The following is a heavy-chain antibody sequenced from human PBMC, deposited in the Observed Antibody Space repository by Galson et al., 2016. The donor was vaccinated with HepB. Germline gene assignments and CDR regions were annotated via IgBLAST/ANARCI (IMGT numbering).Heavy chain of an antibody. CDR2: ISYHGSNK. D-gene: IGHD3-10*01. Sequence: SLRLSCAASGFSFSSSAMHWVRQAPGKGLEWVAVISYHGSNKYYVDSVKGQFTISRDNSKNTLYLQMNSQRVEDTAMYYCARDGYYYGSGSYGADTYWGQGTPVTVSS. CDR3: ARDGYYYGSGSYGADTY. J-gene: IGHJ4*02. CDR1: GFSFSSSA. V-gene: IGHV3-30*04.